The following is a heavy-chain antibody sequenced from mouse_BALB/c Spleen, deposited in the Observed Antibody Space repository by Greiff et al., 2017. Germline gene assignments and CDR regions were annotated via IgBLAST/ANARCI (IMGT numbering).Heavy chain of an antibody. CDR1: GDSITSGY. Sequence: EVQLQESGPSLVKPSQTLSLTCSVTGDSITSGYWNWIRKFPGNKLEYMGYISYSGSTYYNPSLKSRISITRDTSKNQYYLQLNSVTTEDTATYYCARSVPLYYGSSYAYFDVWGAGTTVTVSS. V-gene: IGHV3-8*02. J-gene: IGHJ1*01. CDR3: ARSVPLYYGSSYAYFDV. CDR2: ISYSGST. D-gene: IGHD1-1*01.